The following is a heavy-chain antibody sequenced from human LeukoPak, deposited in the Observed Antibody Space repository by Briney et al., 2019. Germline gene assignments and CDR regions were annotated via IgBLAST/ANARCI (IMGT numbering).Heavy chain of an antibody. CDR1: GFTFSSYP. V-gene: IGHV3-23*01. Sequence: GGSLRLSCAASGFTFSSYPMNWVRQAPGKGLEWVSTVSGSGGSTYYADSVKGRFTISRDNSKNTLYLQMNSLRADDTAVYYCARGISFDYWGQGTLVTVSS. CDR3: ARGISFDY. J-gene: IGHJ4*02. D-gene: IGHD3-10*01. CDR2: VSGSGGST.